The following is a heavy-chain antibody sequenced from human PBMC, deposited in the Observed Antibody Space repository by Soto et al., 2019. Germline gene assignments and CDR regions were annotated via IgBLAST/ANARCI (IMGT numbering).Heavy chain of an antibody. D-gene: IGHD3-10*01. V-gene: IGHV4-39*01. CDR1: GGSISISSYY. J-gene: IGHJ4*02. Sequence: SETLSLTCSVSGGSISISSYYWGWIRQPPGKGLEWIGTMYYVGSTYYKPSLKSRVTISVDTSKKQFSLKLSSVTAADTAVYYCARLARFGGYIDYWSQGTLVTVSS. CDR2: MYYVGST. CDR3: ARLARFGGYIDY.